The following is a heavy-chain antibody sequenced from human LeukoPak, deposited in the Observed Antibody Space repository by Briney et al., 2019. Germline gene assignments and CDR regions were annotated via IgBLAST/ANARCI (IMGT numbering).Heavy chain of an antibody. CDR2: IIPIFGTA. J-gene: IGHJ5*02. Sequence: SVKVSCKASGGTFSSYAISWVRQAPGQGLEWMGGIIPIFGTANYAQKFQGRVTITTDESTSTAYMELSSLRSEDTAVYYCARAGFATYRANWFDPWGQGTLVTVSS. V-gene: IGHV1-69*05. CDR1: GGTFSSYA. CDR3: ARAGFATYRANWFDP. D-gene: IGHD1-14*01.